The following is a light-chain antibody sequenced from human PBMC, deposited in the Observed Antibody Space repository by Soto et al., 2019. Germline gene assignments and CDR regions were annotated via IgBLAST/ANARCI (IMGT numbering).Light chain of an antibody. Sequence: QSALTHPASVSGSPGQSITISCTGTTSDVGGYNFVSWYQHHPGKAPKLMIYEVSNRPSGVSNRFSGSKSGSTASLTISGLQPEDEADYCCCSYTASSTPWVFGGVTKLTVL. CDR1: TSDVGGYNF. CDR3: CSYTASSTPWV. V-gene: IGLV2-14*01. CDR2: EVS. J-gene: IGLJ3*02.